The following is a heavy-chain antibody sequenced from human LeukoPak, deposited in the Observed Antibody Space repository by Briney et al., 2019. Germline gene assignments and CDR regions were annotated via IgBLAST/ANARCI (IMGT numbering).Heavy chain of an antibody. CDR2: ISYDGSNK. Sequence: GGSLRLSCAASGFIFSSYAMHWVRQAPGKGLEWVAVISYDGSNKYYADFVKGRFTISRDNSKNTLYLQMDSLRAEDTAVYYCAREVVVAATPLFDYWGQGTLVTVSS. J-gene: IGHJ4*02. D-gene: IGHD2-15*01. CDR1: GFIFSSYA. CDR3: AREVVVAATPLFDY. V-gene: IGHV3-30*04.